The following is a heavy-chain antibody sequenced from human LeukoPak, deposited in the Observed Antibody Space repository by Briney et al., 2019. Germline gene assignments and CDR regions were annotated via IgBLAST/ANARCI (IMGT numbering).Heavy chain of an antibody. J-gene: IGHJ4*01. D-gene: IGHD1-26*01. CDR2: ISGSGGST. CDR1: GFTFSSYA. CDR3: AKDSLGATDYFDY. Sequence: PGGSLRLSCAASGFTFSSYAMSWVRQAPGKGLERVSAISGSGGSTYYADSVKGRFTISRDNSKNTLYLQMNSLRAEDTAVYYCAKDSLGATDYFDYWGHGTLVTVSS. V-gene: IGHV3-23*01.